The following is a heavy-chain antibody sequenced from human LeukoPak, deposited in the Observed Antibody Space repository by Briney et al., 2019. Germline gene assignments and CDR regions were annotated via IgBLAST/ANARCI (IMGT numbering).Heavy chain of an antibody. J-gene: IGHJ6*02. D-gene: IGHD3-22*01. CDR3: ARVPSYHDSSGYSASYDNGMDV. CDR2: MNPNSGNT. Sequence: ASVKVSCKASGYTFTSYDINWVRQATGQGLEWMGWMNPNSGNTGYAQKFQGRVTMTRNNSISTAYMELSSLRSEDTAVYYCARVPSYHDSSGYSASYDNGMDVWGQGTTVTVSS. CDR1: GYTFTSYD. V-gene: IGHV1-8*01.